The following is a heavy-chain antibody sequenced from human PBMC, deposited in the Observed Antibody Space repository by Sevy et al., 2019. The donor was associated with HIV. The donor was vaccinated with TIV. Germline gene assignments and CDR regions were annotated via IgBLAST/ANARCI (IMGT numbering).Heavy chain of an antibody. Sequence: SETLSLTWTVSGGSVSSGSYFWSWIRQPPGKGLEWIGYIHYSGSTNYNPSLKSRVTISVDTSKNQISLNLSSVTAADTAVYYCARDSGTYPYYFDYWGQGTLVTVSS. D-gene: IGHD1-26*01. CDR2: IHYSGST. CDR1: GGSVSSGSYF. J-gene: IGHJ4*02. CDR3: ARDSGTYPYYFDY. V-gene: IGHV4-61*01.